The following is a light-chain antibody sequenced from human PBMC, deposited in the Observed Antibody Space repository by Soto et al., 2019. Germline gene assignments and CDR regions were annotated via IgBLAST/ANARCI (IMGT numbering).Light chain of an antibody. Sequence: EIVMTQSPATLSVSPGERDTLSCRASQSVSSNLAWYQQKPGQAPRLLIYGASTRATGIPARFSGSGSATEFTLTISSLQSEDFAVYYCQQYNNWPPVFGGGTKVEIK. CDR1: QSVSSN. CDR3: QQYNNWPPV. V-gene: IGKV3-15*01. J-gene: IGKJ4*01. CDR2: GAS.